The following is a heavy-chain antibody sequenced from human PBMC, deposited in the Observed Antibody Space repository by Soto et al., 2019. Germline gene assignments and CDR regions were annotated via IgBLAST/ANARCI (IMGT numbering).Heavy chain of an antibody. D-gene: IGHD2-2*01. CDR2: IYYSGST. J-gene: IGHJ3*02. CDR1: WGSIISYD. CDR3: ARLDCSSTSCSSSEAAFDI. V-gene: IGHV4-59*08. Sequence: SQTLCVTWTVAWGSIISYDGSCILQPPGKGLEWIGYIYYSGSTNYNPSLKSRVTISVDTSKNQFSLKLSSVTAADTAVYYCARLDCSSTSCSSSEAAFDIWGQGTMVTVSS.